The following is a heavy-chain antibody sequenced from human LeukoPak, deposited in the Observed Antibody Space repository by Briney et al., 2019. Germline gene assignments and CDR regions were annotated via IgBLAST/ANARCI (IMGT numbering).Heavy chain of an antibody. V-gene: IGHV3-23*01. J-gene: IGHJ4*02. Sequence: AGGSLRLSCAASGFTFSSYAMSWVRQAPGKGLGWVSAISGSGGSTYYADSVKGRFTISRDNSKNTLYLQMNSLRAEDTAVYYCAKVCGYSSPPNFDYWGQGTLVTVSS. D-gene: IGHD5-18*01. CDR2: ISGSGGST. CDR3: AKVCGYSSPPNFDY. CDR1: GFTFSSYA.